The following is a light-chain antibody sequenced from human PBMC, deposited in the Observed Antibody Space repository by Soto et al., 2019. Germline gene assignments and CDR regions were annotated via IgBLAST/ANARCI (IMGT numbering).Light chain of an antibody. CDR1: QSVSIK. J-gene: IGKJ5*01. V-gene: IGKV3-15*01. CDR3: QQYNNWPPIT. CDR2: DTS. Sequence: EIVMTHSPATLSVSPWERATLSFSASQSVSIKLAWYQQKPGQAPRLLIYDTSTRATGIPARFSGSGSGTEFTLTISSLQSEDFAVYYCQQYNNWPPITFGQGTRLEI.